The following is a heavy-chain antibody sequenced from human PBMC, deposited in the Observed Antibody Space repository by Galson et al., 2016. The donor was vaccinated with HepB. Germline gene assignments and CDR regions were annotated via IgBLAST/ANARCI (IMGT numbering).Heavy chain of an antibody. D-gene: IGHD2-15*01. CDR2: IYTSGST. CDR1: GGSISSGSYY. CDR3: AREVVVVAAPWAFDI. J-gene: IGHJ3*02. V-gene: IGHV4-61*02. Sequence: TLSLTCTVSGGSISSGSYYWSWIRQPAGKGLEWIGRIYTSGSTNYNPSLQSRVTISVDTSKNQFSLKLSSVTAADTAVYYCAREVVVVAAPWAFDIWGQGTMVTVSS.